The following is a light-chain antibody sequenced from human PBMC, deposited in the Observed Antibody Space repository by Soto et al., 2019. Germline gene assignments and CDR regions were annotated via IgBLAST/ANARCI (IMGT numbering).Light chain of an antibody. CDR3: QQYGRPPYT. J-gene: IGKJ5*01. Sequence: EIVLTQSPGTLSLSPGERATLSCRASQSLYFSFLAWYQQKSGQAPRLLIHGAISRAAGIPARFSGRDSETDFTLLIDAVEPEDSAVYYCQQYGRPPYTFGRGTRLEI. V-gene: IGKV3-20*01. CDR2: GAI. CDR1: QSLYFSF.